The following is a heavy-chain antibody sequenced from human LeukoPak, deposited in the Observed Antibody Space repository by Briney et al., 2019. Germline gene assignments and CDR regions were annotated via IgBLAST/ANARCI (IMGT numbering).Heavy chain of an antibody. CDR3: ARLYSRVGPFDY. D-gene: IGHD5-18*01. CDR1: GFTFSDYS. Sequence: PGGSLRLSCAASGFTFSDYSMNWVRQAPGKGLEWDASISSSSPYIYYTDSVKGRFTISRDNAKNSLYLQMNSLRAEDTAVYYCARLYSRVGPFDYWGQGTLVTVSS. J-gene: IGHJ4*02. CDR2: ISSSSPYI. V-gene: IGHV3-21*01.